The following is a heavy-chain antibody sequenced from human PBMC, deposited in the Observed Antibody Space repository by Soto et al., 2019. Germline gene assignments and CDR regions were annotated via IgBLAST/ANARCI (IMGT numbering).Heavy chain of an antibody. Sequence: PVDSRKISCKCSGCSFTSYLISWVRQMPGKGLEWMGRIDPSDSYTNYSPSFQGHVTISADKSISTAYLQWSSLKASDTAMYYCARHMYPIQLSGPWGQGTLVTVYS. D-gene: IGHD5-18*01. CDR2: IDPSDSYT. CDR1: GCSFTSYL. J-gene: IGHJ5*02. V-gene: IGHV5-10-1*01. CDR3: ARHMYPIQLSGP.